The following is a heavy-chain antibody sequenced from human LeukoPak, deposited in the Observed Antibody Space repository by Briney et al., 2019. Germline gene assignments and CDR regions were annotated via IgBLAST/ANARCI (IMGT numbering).Heavy chain of an antibody. CDR2: ISGSGGST. V-gene: IGHV3-23*01. J-gene: IGHJ4*02. CDR1: GFTFSSYA. CDR3: AKDRKKFKGSYSGLYFDY. D-gene: IGHD1-26*01. Sequence: GGSLRLSCAASGFTFSSYAMSWVRQAPGKGLEWVSAISGSGGSTYYADSVKGRFTISRDNSKNTLYLQMNSLRAEDMAVYYCAKDRKKFKGSYSGLYFDYWGQGTLVTVSS.